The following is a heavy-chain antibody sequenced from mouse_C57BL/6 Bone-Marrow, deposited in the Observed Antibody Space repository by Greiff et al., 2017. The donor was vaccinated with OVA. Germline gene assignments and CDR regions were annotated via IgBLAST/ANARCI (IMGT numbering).Heavy chain of an antibody. D-gene: IGHD2-1*01. J-gene: IGHJ2*01. CDR2: INPSNGGT. CDR1: GYTFTNYW. V-gene: IGHV1-53*01. CDR3: AREVYYGNYDY. Sequence: QVQLKQSGTELVKPGASVKLSCKASGYTFTNYWMHWVKQRPGQGLEWIGNINPSNGGTNYNEKFKSKATLTVDKSSSTAYMQLSSLTSEDSAVYYCAREVYYGNYDYWGQGTTLTVSS.